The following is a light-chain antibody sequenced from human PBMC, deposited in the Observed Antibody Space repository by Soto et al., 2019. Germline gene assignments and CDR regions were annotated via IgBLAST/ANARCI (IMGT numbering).Light chain of an antibody. CDR1: SSDVGVYNY. CDR2: EVS. CDR3: SSYTTSRTYV. J-gene: IGLJ1*01. V-gene: IGLV2-14*01. Sequence: QSALTQPASVSGSPGQSITISCTGTSSDVGVYNYVSWYQQHPGKAPQLKIYEVSNRPSGVSNRFSGSKSGNTASLTISGLQAEDEADYYCSSYTTSRTYVFGTGTKLTVL.